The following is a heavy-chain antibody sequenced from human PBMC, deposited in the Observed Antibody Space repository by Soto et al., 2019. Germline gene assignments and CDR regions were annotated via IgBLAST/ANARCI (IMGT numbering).Heavy chain of an antibody. CDR1: GYTFTSYG. V-gene: IGHV1-18*01. CDR3: ARAVDIVATIIWDY. D-gene: IGHD5-12*01. CDR2: ISAYNGNT. Sequence: ASVKVSCTASGYTFTSYGISWVRQAPGQGLEWMGWISAYNGNTNYAQKLQGRVTMTTDTSTSTAYMELRSLRSDDTAVCYCARAVDIVATIIWDYWGQGTLVTVSS. J-gene: IGHJ4*02.